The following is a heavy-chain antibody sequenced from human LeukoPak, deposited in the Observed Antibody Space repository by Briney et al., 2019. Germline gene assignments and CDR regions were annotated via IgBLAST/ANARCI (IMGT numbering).Heavy chain of an antibody. CDR1: GYTFTSYD. Sequence: ASVKVSCKASGYTFTSYDINWVRQATGQGLEWMGWMNPNSGVTNYAQKFQGRVTMTRDTSISTAYMALSSLRSDDTAVYYCARDCGIAAAGLPDYWGQGTLVIVSS. J-gene: IGHJ4*02. CDR3: ARDCGIAAAGLPDY. D-gene: IGHD6-13*01. CDR2: MNPNSGVT. V-gene: IGHV1-2*02.